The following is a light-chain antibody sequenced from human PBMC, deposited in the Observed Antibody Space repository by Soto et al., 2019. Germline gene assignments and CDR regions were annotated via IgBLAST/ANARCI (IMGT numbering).Light chain of an antibody. CDR3: HSYDSSLSAL. CDR1: SSNIGAGYD. V-gene: IGLV1-40*01. Sequence: QSVLTQPPSVSGAPGQRVTISCTGSSSNIGAGYDVHWYQQLPGTAPKLLIYGNSNRPSGVPDRFSSSKSGTSASLAITGLQAEDEADYYCHSYDSSLSALFGGGTKLTVL. CDR2: GNS. J-gene: IGLJ3*02.